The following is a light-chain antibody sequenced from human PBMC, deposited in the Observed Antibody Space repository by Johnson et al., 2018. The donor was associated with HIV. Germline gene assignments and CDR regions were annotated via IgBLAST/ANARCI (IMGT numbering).Light chain of an antibody. V-gene: IGLV1-51*02. CDR1: SSNIGNNY. CDR3: GTWDTSLSVYV. J-gene: IGLJ1*01. CDR2: ENN. Sequence: QSVLTQPPSVSAAPGQKVTISCSGSSSNIGNNYVSWYQQLPGTAPKLLIYENNKRPSGIPDRFSGSKSGTSVTLAITGLQTGDEADYYCGTWDTSLSVYVLGTGTKGTLL.